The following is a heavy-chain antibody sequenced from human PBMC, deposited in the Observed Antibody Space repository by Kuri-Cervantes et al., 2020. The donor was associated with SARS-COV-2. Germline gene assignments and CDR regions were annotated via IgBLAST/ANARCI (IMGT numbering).Heavy chain of an antibody. CDR3: ARDLLLYYDSSGYHNWFDP. J-gene: IGHJ5*02. V-gene: IGHV1-8*02. D-gene: IGHD3-22*01. CDR2: MNPDTSNA. CDR1: GYTFTNND. Sequence: ASVKVSCKASGYTFTNNDINWVRQASGQGLEWMGWMNPDTSNAGYAQKFQGRVTMTRIMSTSTAHMELSSLRFEDTAVYYCARDLLLYYDSSGYHNWFDPWGQGTLVTVSS.